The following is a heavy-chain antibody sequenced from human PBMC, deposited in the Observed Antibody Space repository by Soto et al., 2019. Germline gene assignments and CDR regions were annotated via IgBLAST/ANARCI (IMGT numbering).Heavy chain of an antibody. CDR1: GFTFRNFE. Sequence: QLVESGGGLVQSGGSLRLSCAVSGFTFRNFEMTWVRQAPGKGLEWVSYLSSSGKTITYADSVKGRFTISRDNAKNSLYLQMNSLRAEDTGVYYCVRVGQQLAFAYWGQGTLVTVPS. CDR3: VRVGQQLAFAY. D-gene: IGHD6-13*01. V-gene: IGHV3-48*03. CDR2: LSSSGKTI. J-gene: IGHJ4*02.